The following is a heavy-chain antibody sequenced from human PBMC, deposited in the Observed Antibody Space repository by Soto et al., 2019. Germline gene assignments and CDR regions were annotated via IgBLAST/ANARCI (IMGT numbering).Heavy chain of an antibody. D-gene: IGHD3-16*01. CDR1: GGSISGHY. CDR2: IYYSGST. Sequence: QVQLQESGPGLVKPSETLSLSCNVSGGSISGHYWSWVRQTPGKGLEWIDYIYYSGSTNYNPSLKSRVTISVDTSKNHFSLRLTSVTAADTAVYYCARGPYYDLIWNYYYMDVWGKGTTVTVSS. CDR3: ARGPYYDLIWNYYYMDV. V-gene: IGHV4-59*08. J-gene: IGHJ6*03.